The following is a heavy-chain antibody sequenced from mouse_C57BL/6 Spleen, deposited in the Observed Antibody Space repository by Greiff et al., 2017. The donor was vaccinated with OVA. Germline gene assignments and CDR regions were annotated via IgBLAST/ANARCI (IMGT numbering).Heavy chain of an antibody. CDR3: ARMGYSNYVNFDY. J-gene: IGHJ2*01. Sequence: VQLQQPGAELVKPGASVKLSCKASGYTFTSYWMHWVKQRPGQGLEWIGMIHPTSGSTTYTEKFKSKATLTVDKSSSTAYMQLSSLTSEDSAVYYGARMGYSNYVNFDYWGQGTTLTVSS. D-gene: IGHD2-5*01. V-gene: IGHV1-64*01. CDR1: GYTFTSYW. CDR2: IHPTSGST.